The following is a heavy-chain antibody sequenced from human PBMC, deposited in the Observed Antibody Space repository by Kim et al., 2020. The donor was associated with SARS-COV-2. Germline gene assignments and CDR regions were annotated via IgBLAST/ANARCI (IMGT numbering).Heavy chain of an antibody. V-gene: IGHV3-30*03. J-gene: IGHJ4*02. CDR3: ASMGQYSSGWFPFDY. Sequence: DSVKGRFTISRDNSKNTLYLQMNSLRAEDTAVYYCASMGQYSSGWFPFDYWGQGTLVTVSS. D-gene: IGHD6-19*01.